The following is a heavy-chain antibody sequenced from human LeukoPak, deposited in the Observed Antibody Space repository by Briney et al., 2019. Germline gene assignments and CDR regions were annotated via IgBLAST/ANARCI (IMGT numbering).Heavy chain of an antibody. CDR3: ARDGGLYSSSWFDY. D-gene: IGHD6-13*01. J-gene: IGHJ4*02. CDR2: IWYDGSNK. CDR1: GFTFSSYG. Sequence: PGGSLRLSCAASGFTFSSYGMHWVRQAPGKGLEWVAVIWYDGSNKYYADSVKGRFTISGDNSKNTLYLQMNSLRAEDTAVYYCARDGGLYSSSWFDYWGQGTLVTVSS. V-gene: IGHV3-33*01.